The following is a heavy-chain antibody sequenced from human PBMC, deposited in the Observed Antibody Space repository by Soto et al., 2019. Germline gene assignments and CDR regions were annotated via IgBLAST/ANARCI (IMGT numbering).Heavy chain of an antibody. CDR1: GFTVSSNY. CDR2: IFTGGST. J-gene: IGHJ3*02. V-gene: IGHV3-53*04. Sequence: PGGSLRLSCAASGFTVSSNYMSLVRQAPGKGLEWVSVIFTGGSTYYADSVKGRFTISRHSSMNTVYLQMDSLRAEDTAVYYCARDRQSSGWLDAFDIWGQGTMVTVS. CDR3: ARDRQSSGWLDAFDI. D-gene: IGHD6-19*01.